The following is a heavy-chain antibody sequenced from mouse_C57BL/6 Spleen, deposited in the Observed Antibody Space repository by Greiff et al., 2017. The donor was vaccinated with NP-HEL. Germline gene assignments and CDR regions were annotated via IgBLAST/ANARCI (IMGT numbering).Heavy chain of an antibody. J-gene: IGHJ1*03. D-gene: IGHD1-1*01. Sequence: VQLQQPGAELVMPGASVKLSCKASGYTFTSYWMHWVKQRPGQGLEWIGEIDPSDSYTNYNQKFKGKSTLTVDKSSSTAYMQLSSLTSEDSAVYYCARVFITTVVATDWYFDVWGTGTTVTVSS. CDR1: GYTFTSYW. CDR2: IDPSDSYT. CDR3: ARVFITTVVATDWYFDV. V-gene: IGHV1-69*01.